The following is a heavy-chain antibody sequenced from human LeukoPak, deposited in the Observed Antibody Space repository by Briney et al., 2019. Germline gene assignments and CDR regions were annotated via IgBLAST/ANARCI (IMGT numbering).Heavy chain of an antibody. V-gene: IGHV4-34*01. Sequence: SETLSLTCTVSGGSISSYYWSWIRQPPGKGLEWIGEINHSGSTNYNPSLKSRVTISVDTSKNQFSLKLSSVTAADTAVYYCARGGESNKDFDYWGQGTLVTVSS. J-gene: IGHJ4*02. D-gene: IGHD3-10*01. CDR2: INHSGST. CDR3: ARGGESNKDFDY. CDR1: GGSISSYY.